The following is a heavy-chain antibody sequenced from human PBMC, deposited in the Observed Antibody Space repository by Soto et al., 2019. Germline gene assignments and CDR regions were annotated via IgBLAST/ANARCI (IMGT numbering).Heavy chain of an antibody. Sequence: SVKVSCKASGGTFSSYAISWVRQAPGQGLEWMGGIIPIFGTANYAQKFQGRVTITADKSTSTAYMELSSLRSEDTAVYYCARRGLYCSGGSCYYYYGMDVWGQGTTVTVSS. V-gene: IGHV1-69*06. CDR3: ARRGLYCSGGSCYYYYGMDV. D-gene: IGHD2-15*01. CDR1: GGTFSSYA. J-gene: IGHJ6*02. CDR2: IIPIFGTA.